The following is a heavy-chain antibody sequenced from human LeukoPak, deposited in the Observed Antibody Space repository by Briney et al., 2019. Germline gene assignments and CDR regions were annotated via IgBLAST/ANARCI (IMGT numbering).Heavy chain of an antibody. CDR3: ASRSSWYGGAWFDY. J-gene: IGHJ4*02. Sequence: SETLSLTCTVYGGSFGAYYWSWIRQPPGKGLEWIGQINHSGGTNYNPSLKSRVTISVDTSKNQFSLKLSSVTAADTAVYYCASRSSWYGGAWFDYWGQGTLVTVSS. V-gene: IGHV4-34*01. D-gene: IGHD6-13*01. CDR1: GGSFGAYY. CDR2: INHSGGT.